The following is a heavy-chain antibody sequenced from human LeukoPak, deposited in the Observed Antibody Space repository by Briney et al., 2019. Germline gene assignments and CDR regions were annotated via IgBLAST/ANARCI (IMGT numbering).Heavy chain of an antibody. CDR3: AMINWWEQWAFDY. D-gene: IGHD1-26*01. Sequence: QPGGSLRLSCAASGFSFSGHWMHWARHLPGKGLVWVSRISPTGSTTSYADSVKGRFTVSRDNSKNTLYLQMNSLRAEDTAVYYCAMINWWEQWAFDYWGQGTLVTVSS. CDR1: GFSFSGHW. J-gene: IGHJ4*02. CDR2: ISPTGSTT. V-gene: IGHV3-74*01.